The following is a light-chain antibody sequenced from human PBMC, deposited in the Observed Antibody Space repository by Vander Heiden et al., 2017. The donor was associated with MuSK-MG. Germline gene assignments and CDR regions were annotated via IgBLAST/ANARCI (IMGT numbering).Light chain of an antibody. CDR1: NIGSKS. CDR3: QVWDSSSDPYV. CDR2: DDS. Sequence: SYVLTQPPSVSVAPVKTDGITCGGNNIGSKSVHWYQQKPGQAPVLVIYDDSERPSGIPERFSGSNSGNTATLTISRVEAGDEADYYCQVWDSSSDPYVFGTGTKVTVL. V-gene: IGLV3-21*04. J-gene: IGLJ1*01.